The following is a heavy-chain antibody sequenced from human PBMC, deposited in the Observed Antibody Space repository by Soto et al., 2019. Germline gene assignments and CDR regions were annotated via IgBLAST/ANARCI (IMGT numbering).Heavy chain of an antibody. CDR1: GGSISSGGYS. CDR3: ARGGGVTAMFDY. CDR2: IYHSGST. D-gene: IGHD2-21*02. J-gene: IGHJ4*02. V-gene: IGHV4-30-2*01. Sequence: TLSLTCAVSGGSISSGGYSWSWIRQPPGKGLEWIGYIYHSGSTYYNPSLKSRVTISVDRSKNQFSLKLSSVTAADTAVYYCARGGGVTAMFDYWGQGTLVTAPQ.